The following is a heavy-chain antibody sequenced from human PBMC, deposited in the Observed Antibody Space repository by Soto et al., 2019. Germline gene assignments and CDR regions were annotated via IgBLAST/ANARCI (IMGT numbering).Heavy chain of an antibody. J-gene: IGHJ6*02. Sequence: QLQLVRSGGEVKKPGASMKVSCKASGYTFTSYGINWVRQAPGQGLEWMGWISTYNSDRNHAQKFQGRVTMTTDISASTAYMELRSLRSDDTAVYYCAREGYSYGNHYGMDVWGQGTTVTVSS. CDR1: GYTFTSYG. CDR2: ISTYNSDR. CDR3: AREGYSYGNHYGMDV. D-gene: IGHD5-18*01. V-gene: IGHV1-18*01.